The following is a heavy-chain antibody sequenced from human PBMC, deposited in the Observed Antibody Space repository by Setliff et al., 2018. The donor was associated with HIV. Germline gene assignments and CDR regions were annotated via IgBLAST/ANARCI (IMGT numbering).Heavy chain of an antibody. CDR1: GGTISSHY. CDR3: ARVGGNSRYYFDY. V-gene: IGHV4-59*08. J-gene: IGHJ4*02. CDR2: IYYSGST. D-gene: IGHD2-21*02. Sequence: PSETLSLTCTVSGGTISSHYWNWIRQSPGKGLEWIGYIYYSGSTNYNPSLKSRVTISVDTSKNQFSLKLSSVTAADTAVYYCARVGGNSRYYFDYWGQGTLVTVSS.